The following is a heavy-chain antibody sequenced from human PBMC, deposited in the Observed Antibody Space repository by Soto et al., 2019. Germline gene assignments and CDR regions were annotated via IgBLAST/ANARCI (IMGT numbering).Heavy chain of an antibody. D-gene: IGHD3-10*01. CDR2: INPNSGGT. V-gene: IGHV1-2*04. CDR1: GYTFTGYY. Sequence: QVQLVQSGAEVKKPGASVKVSCKASGYTFTGYYMHWVRQAPGQGLEWMGWINPNSGGTNYAQKFQRWVTMTRDTSISTAYMELGRLRSDDTAVYFCARSGLGFGERAFDIWGQGTMVTVSS. J-gene: IGHJ3*02. CDR3: ARSGLGFGERAFDI.